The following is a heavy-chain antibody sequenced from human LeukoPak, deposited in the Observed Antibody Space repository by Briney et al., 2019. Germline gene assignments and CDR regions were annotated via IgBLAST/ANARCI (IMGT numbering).Heavy chain of an antibody. J-gene: IGHJ6*02. Sequence: KGGESLKISCKSSGYSFTSYWIAWVRQMPGKGLDWMGSIYPADSDTRYSPSFQGQVTISADKSISTAYLQWSSLKASDTAMYYCARHLADSSGIFRYYAMDVWGQGTTVTVSS. V-gene: IGHV5-51*01. CDR3: ARHLADSSGIFRYYAMDV. D-gene: IGHD6-25*01. CDR1: GYSFTSYW. CDR2: IYPADSDT.